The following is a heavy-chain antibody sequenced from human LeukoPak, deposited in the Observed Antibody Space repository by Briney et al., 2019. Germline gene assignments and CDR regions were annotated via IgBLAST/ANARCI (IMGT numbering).Heavy chain of an antibody. V-gene: IGHV1-69*13. Sequence: SVKVSCKASGGTFSSYAISWVRQAPGQGLEWMGGIIPIFGTANYAQKFQGRVTITADESTSTAYMELSSLRSEDTAVYYCAAGSDVYYDILTGYRDAFDIWGQGTMVTVSS. CDR1: GGTFSSYA. J-gene: IGHJ3*02. D-gene: IGHD3-9*01. CDR3: AAGSDVYYDILTGYRDAFDI. CDR2: IIPIFGTA.